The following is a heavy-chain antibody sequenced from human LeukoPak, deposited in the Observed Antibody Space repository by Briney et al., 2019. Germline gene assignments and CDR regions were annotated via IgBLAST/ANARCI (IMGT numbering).Heavy chain of an antibody. CDR3: ARALVGVTEASDY. Sequence: ASVKVSCKASGYTFTGYYMHWVRQAPGQGLEWMGWINPNSGGTNYAQKFQGRVTMTRDTSTSTVYMELSSLRSEDTAVYYCARALVGVTEASDYWGQGTLVTVSS. J-gene: IGHJ4*02. CDR1: GYTFTGYY. CDR2: INPNSGGT. D-gene: IGHD1-26*01. V-gene: IGHV1-2*02.